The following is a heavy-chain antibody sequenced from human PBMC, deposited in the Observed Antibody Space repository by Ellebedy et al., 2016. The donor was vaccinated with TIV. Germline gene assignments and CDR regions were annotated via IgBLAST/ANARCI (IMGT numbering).Heavy chain of an antibody. CDR2: ISSNGGST. Sequence: GESLKISXSASGFTFSSYAMHWVRQAPGKGLEYVSAISSNGGSTYYADSVKGRFTISRDNSKNTLYLQMSSLRAEDTAVYYCVKPGYSYGYDFLGYWGQGTLVTVSS. D-gene: IGHD5-18*01. CDR3: VKPGYSYGYDFLGY. CDR1: GFTFSSYA. V-gene: IGHV3-64D*06. J-gene: IGHJ4*02.